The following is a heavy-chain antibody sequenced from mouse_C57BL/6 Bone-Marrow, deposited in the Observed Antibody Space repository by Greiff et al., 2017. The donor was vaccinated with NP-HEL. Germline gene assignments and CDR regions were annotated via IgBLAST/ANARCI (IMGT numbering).Heavy chain of an antibody. Sequence: VKLVESGAELARPGASVKMSCKASGYTFTSYTMHWVKQRPGQGLEWIGYINPSSGYTKYNQKFKDKATLTADKSSSTAYMQLSSLTSEDSAVYYSARGDYYSNYYYAMDYWGQGTSVTVSS. V-gene: IGHV1-4*01. D-gene: IGHD2-5*01. J-gene: IGHJ4*01. CDR1: GYTFTSYT. CDR2: INPSSGYT. CDR3: ARGDYYSNYYYAMDY.